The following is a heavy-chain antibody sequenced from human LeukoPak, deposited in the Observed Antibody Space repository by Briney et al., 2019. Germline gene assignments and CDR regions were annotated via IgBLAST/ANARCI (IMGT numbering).Heavy chain of an antibody. D-gene: IGHD2-21*02. CDR2: IRQDGGDK. CDR1: GFILSNFW. V-gene: IGHV3-7*01. J-gene: IGHJ5*02. CDR3: ARYFDNTAYSWRRFDL. Sequence: GGSLRLSCTPSGFILSNFWITWVRQAPGKRREGLATIRQDGGDKWYLDSVKGRFTIFRDNARKSLYLQMNGLRAEDTAVYYCARYFDNTAYSWRRFDLWGQGALVTVSS.